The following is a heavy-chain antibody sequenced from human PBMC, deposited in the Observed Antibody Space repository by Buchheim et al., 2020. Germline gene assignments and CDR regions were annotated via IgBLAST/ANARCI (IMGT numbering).Heavy chain of an antibody. V-gene: IGHV3-30*04. CDR3: AREGILRRFDY. J-gene: IGHJ4*02. CDR2: ISYDGSNK. Sequence: QVQLVESGGGVVQPGRSLRLSCAASGFTFSSYAMHWVRQAPGKGLEWVAVISYDGSNKYYADSVKGRFTISRDNSKNTPYLQMNSLRAEDTAVYYCAREGILRRFDYWGQGTL. CDR1: GFTFSSYA. D-gene: IGHD5-24*01.